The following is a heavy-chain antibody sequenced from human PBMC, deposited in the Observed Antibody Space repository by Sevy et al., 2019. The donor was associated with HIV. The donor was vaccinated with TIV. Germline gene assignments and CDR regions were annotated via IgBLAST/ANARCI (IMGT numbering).Heavy chain of an antibody. CDR3: AFNPRLGYCSSTSCSPFDY. J-gene: IGHJ4*02. CDR2: IIPIFGTA. Sequence: ASVKVSCKASGGTFSSYAISWVRQAPGQGLEWMGGIIPIFGTANYAQKFQGRVTITADESTSTAYMELSSLRSEDTAVYYCAFNPRLGYCSSTSCSPFDYWGQGTLVTVSS. CDR1: GGTFSSYA. V-gene: IGHV1-69*13. D-gene: IGHD2-2*01.